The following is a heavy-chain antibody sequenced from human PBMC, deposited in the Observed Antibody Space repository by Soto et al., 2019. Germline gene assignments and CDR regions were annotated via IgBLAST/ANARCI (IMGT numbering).Heavy chain of an antibody. J-gene: IGHJ5*02. V-gene: IGHV1-18*01. Sequence: ASVKVSCKASGYTFTSYGISWVRQAPGQGLEWMGWISAYNGNTNYAQKLQGRVTMTTDTSTSTAYMELRSLRSDDTAVYYCARVYCTNGVCPTWFDPWGQGTLVTVSS. CDR3: ARVYCTNGVCPTWFDP. CDR1: GYTFTSYG. D-gene: IGHD2-8*01. CDR2: ISAYNGNT.